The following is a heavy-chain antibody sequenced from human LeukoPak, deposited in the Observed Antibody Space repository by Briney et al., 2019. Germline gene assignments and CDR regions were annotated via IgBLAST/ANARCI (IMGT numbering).Heavy chain of an antibody. Sequence: GGSLRLSCAASGITFSDYYMSWIRQAPGKGLEWVSYISSSGSTIYYADSVKGRFTISRDNAKNSLYLQMNSLRAEDTAVYYCATATSNYYDTSSPPTWGQGTLVTVSS. D-gene: IGHD3-22*01. CDR3: ATATSNYYDTSSPPT. J-gene: IGHJ5*02. V-gene: IGHV3-11*04. CDR2: ISSSGSTI. CDR1: GITFSDYY.